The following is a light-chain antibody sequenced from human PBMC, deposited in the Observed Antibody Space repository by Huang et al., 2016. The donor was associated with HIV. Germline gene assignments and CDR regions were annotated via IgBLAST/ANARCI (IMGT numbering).Light chain of an antibody. CDR1: QNISSW. CDR3: QYGET. Sequence: DIQMTQSPSTLSAFVGDRLTTTCRASQNISSWLAWYQQKPGKAPRLRIYEISSLESGVPSRFSGSGSGTEFTLTNSSLQPDDIGTYYCQYGETFGQGSKVEVK. CDR2: EIS. V-gene: IGKV1-5*03. J-gene: IGKJ1*01.